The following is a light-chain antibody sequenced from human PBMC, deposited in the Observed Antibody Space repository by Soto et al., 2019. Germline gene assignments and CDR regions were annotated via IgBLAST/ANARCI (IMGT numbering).Light chain of an antibody. V-gene: IGKV3-11*01. CDR2: DAS. CDR1: QSVRSY. J-gene: IGKJ4*01. CDR3: QQRSDWPST. Sequence: EIVLTQSPVTLSLFPGERATLSCRASQSVRSYLAWYQQKPGQAPRLLIYDASSRAAGIPTRFSGSGSGTDFTLTISSLEPEDFALYYCQQRSDWPSTFGGGTKVEIK.